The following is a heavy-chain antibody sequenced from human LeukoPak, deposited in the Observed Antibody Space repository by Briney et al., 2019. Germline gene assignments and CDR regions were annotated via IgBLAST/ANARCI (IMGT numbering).Heavy chain of an antibody. CDR1: VYTLQHNY. CDR2: IYSGGST. D-gene: IGHD2-15*01. J-gene: IGHJ4*02. Sequence: PGGSLRLSCVASVYTLQHNYMSWVRQAPGKGLEWVSVIYSGGSTYYADSVKGRFTISRDISKNTLYFQKKSQRAEHTAVYYCARMGVRDIGDYWGQGTLVTVSS. CDR3: ARMGVRDIGDY. V-gene: IGHV3-53*01.